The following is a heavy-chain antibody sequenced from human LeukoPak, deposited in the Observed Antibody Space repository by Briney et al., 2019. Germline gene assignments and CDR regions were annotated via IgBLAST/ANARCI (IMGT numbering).Heavy chain of an antibody. CDR2: ISSSSSYI. V-gene: IGHV3-21*01. CDR3: ARESDGGGSSTYTLDY. J-gene: IGHJ4*02. D-gene: IGHD2-15*01. CDR1: GFTFSSYA. Sequence: PGGSLRLSCAASGFTFSSYAMSWVRQAPGKGLEWVSSISSSSSYIYYADSVKGRFTISRDNAKNSLYLQMNSLRAEDTAVYYCARESDGGGSSTYTLDYWGQGTLVTVSS.